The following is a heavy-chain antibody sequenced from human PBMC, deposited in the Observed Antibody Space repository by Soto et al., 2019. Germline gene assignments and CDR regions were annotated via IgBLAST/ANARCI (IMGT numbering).Heavy chain of an antibody. CDR2: IKSETVGGTT. CDR3: TTDLSGSYLPPFVY. J-gene: IGHJ4*02. Sequence: GESLKISCAASGFTFSNAWMNWVRQAQGKGLEWVGRIKSETVGGTTDYAAPVIGRLTISRDDSKNTLYLQMNSRKTEDTAVYYCTTDLSGSYLPPFVYWGQGTLVTVSS. D-gene: IGHD1-26*01. V-gene: IGHV3-15*07. CDR1: GFTFSNAW.